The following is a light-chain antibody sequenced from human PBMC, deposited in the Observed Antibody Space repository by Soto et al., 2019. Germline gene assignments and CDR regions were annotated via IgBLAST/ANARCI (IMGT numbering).Light chain of an antibody. CDR3: QSYDDRLRAVV. CDR1: TSNIGAPYD. V-gene: IGLV1-40*01. Sequence: QSVLTQPPSVSGAPGQRVTISCAGTTSNIGAPYDVHWYQQLPATAPKLLIYGNINRPSGVPARFSASRSGTSASLAITGLLPEDEADYHCQSYDDRLRAVVFGGGTKLTVL. J-gene: IGLJ3*02. CDR2: GNI.